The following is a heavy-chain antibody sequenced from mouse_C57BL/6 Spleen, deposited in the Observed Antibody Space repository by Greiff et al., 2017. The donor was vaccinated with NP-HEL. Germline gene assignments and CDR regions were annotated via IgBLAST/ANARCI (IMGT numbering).Heavy chain of an antibody. CDR3: ARGVIRSPYYYAMDY. CDR1: GYAFSSSW. Sequence: LVESGPELVKPGASVKISCKASGYAFSSSWMNWVKQRPGKGLEWIGRIYPGDGDTNYNGKFKGKATLTADKSSSTAYMQLSSLTSEDSAVYFCARGVIRSPYYYAMDYWGQGTSVTVSS. CDR2: IYPGDGDT. D-gene: IGHD1-1*01. V-gene: IGHV1-82*01. J-gene: IGHJ4*01.